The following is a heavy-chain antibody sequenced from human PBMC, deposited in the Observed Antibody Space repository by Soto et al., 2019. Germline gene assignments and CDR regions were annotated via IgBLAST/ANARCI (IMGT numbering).Heavy chain of an antibody. CDR3: AKSNINMNTVNANLIFDY. D-gene: IGHD4-17*01. J-gene: IGHJ4*02. CDR2: ISGSGGST. Sequence: PGGSLRLSCAASGFTFSSYAMSWVRQAPGKGLEWVSAISGSGGSTYYADSVKGRFTISRGNSKNTLYLQMNSLRAEDTAVYYCAKSNINMNTVNANLIFDYWGQGTLVTVSS. CDR1: GFTFSSYA. V-gene: IGHV3-23*01.